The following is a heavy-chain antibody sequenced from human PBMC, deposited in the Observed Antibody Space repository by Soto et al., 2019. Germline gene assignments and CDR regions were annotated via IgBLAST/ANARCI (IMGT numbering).Heavy chain of an antibody. CDR3: AKAQGVVVPAAISPFDY. CDR2: ISGSGGST. J-gene: IGHJ4*02. CDR1: GFTFSSYA. Sequence: GGSLRLSCAASGFTFSSYAMSWVRQAPGKGLEWVSAISGSGGSTYYADSVKGRFTISRDNSKNTLYLQMNSLRAEDTAVYYCAKAQGVVVPAAISPFDYWGQGTLVTVSS. V-gene: IGHV3-23*01. D-gene: IGHD2-2*01.